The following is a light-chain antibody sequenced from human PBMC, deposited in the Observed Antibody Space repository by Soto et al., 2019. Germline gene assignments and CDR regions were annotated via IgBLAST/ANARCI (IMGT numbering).Light chain of an antibody. V-gene: IGKV3-11*01. CDR1: QSVSSY. CDR2: DAS. J-gene: IGKJ2*01. Sequence: EIVLTQSPATLSLSPGERATLSCRASQSVSSYLACYQQKPGQAPRLRIYDASNKATGIPARFSGSGSGTDFTLTISSLEPEDFAVYYCQQRSNCPPYTFGQGTKLEIK. CDR3: QQRSNCPPYT.